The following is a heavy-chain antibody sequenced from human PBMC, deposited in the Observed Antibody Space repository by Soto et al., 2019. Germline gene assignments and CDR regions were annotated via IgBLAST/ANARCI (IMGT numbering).Heavy chain of an antibody. V-gene: IGHV1-3*01. D-gene: IGHD6-19*01. Sequence: QVQLEQSGAEVKKPGASVKISCRTSGYTFTSNAIHWVRQAPGQRLEGMGWIGGGDGNTKYSQKFQGRVTMTIDTSATTDYMELSSLRSEDTSMYYCARGQSDGWYHDYWGPGTLVTVSS. CDR2: IGGGDGNT. CDR1: GYTFTSNA. CDR3: ARGQSDGWYHDY. J-gene: IGHJ4*02.